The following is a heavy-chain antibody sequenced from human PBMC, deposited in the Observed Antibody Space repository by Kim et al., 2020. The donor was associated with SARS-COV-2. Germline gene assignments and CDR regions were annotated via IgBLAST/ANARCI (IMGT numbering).Heavy chain of an antibody. CDR1: GYTFTSYG. CDR2: ISAYNGNT. Sequence: ASVKVSCKASGYTFTSYGISWVRQAPGQGLEWMGWISAYNGNTNYAQKLQGRVTMTTDTSTSTAYMELRSLRSDDTAVYYCARVGYCSGGSCYTYYYGMDVWGQGTTVTVSS. V-gene: IGHV1-18*01. D-gene: IGHD2-15*01. J-gene: IGHJ6*02. CDR3: ARVGYCSGGSCYTYYYGMDV.